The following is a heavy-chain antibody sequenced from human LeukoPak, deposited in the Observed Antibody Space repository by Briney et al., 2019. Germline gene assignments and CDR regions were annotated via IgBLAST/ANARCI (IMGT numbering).Heavy chain of an antibody. CDR3: AKDLVVAPDY. D-gene: IGHD3-22*01. CDR1: GFTFSSYG. J-gene: IGHJ4*02. V-gene: IGHV3-30*02. Sequence: GGSLRLSCAASGFTFSSYGMHWVRQAPGKGLEWVAFIRYDGSNKYYGDSVKGRFTISRDNSKNTAYLQMNSLRAEDTAVYFCAKDLVVAPDYWGQGTLVTVSS. CDR2: IRYDGSNK.